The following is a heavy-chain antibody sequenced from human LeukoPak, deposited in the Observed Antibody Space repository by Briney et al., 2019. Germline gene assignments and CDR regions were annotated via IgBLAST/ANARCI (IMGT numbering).Heavy chain of an antibody. CDR3: ARDLRIAAAGIFDS. V-gene: IGHV3-33*01. D-gene: IGHD6-13*01. CDR1: GFTFSNYG. Sequence: GRSLRLSCAASGFTFSNYGMHWVRQAPGKGLEWVAVVWWDSSIKYYADSVKGRLTISRDNSKNTVFLQMNSLRAEDTAVYYCARDLRIAAAGIFDSWGQGTQVTVAS. CDR2: VWWDSSIK. J-gene: IGHJ4*02.